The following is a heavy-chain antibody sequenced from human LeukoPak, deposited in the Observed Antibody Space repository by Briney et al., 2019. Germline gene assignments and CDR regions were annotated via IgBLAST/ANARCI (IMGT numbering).Heavy chain of an antibody. D-gene: IGHD6-6*01. Sequence: GASVKVSCKASGYDFINYGIIWVRQAPGQGLEWMGWRSIYNGNTDYKLQGRVTMTTDTSTSTAYMEVRSLRSDDTAVYYCARGGPFPSSSSSREYYLDYWGQGTLVTVSS. CDR1: GYDFINYG. J-gene: IGHJ4*02. CDR3: ARGGPFPSSSSSREYYLDY. V-gene: IGHV1-18*01. CDR2: RSIYNGNT.